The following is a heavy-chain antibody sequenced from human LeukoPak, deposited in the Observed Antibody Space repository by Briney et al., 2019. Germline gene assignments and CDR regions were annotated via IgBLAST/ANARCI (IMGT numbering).Heavy chain of an antibody. CDR1: GFTFSSYA. D-gene: IGHD3-10*01. CDR2: ISGSGGST. V-gene: IGHV3-23*01. J-gene: IGHJ4*02. Sequence: PGGSLRLSCAASGFTFSSYAMSWVRQAPGKGLEWVSAISGSGGSTYYADSVKGRFTISRDNSKNTLYLQMNSLRAEDTAVYYCARVGGHGHGSGSYVMDYWGQGTLVTVSS. CDR3: ARVGGHGHGSGSYVMDY.